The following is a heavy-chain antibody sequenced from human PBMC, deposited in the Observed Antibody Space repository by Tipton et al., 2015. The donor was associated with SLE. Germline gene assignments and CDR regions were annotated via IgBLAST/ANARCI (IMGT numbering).Heavy chain of an antibody. J-gene: IGHJ5*02. CDR1: GGSISSHY. Sequence: TLSLTCTVSGGSISSHYWSWIRQPPGKGLEWIGSIYHSGSTYYNPSLQSRVTISVDTSKNQFSLKLSSVTAADTAVYYCARDRGDGYKDPWGQGTLVTVSS. CDR2: IYHSGST. CDR3: ARDRGDGYKDP. D-gene: IGHD5-24*01. V-gene: IGHV4-59*05.